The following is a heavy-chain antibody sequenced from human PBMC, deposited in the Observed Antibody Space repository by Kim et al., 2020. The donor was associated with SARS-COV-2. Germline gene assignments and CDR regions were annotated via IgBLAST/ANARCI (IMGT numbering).Heavy chain of an antibody. CDR3: LGGVYFDY. CDR1: GHFFTRDS. D-gene: IGHD3-16*01. J-gene: IGHJ4*02. V-gene: IGHV1-3*01. Sequence: ASVKVSCKTSGHFFTRDSIHWVRQAPGQGLEWMGGIDCGNGNTIYSQKFQGRVTFTTDTSASTAYMELSFLRSEDSAVYYCLGGVYFDYLGQGTLVTVSS. CDR2: IDCGNGNT.